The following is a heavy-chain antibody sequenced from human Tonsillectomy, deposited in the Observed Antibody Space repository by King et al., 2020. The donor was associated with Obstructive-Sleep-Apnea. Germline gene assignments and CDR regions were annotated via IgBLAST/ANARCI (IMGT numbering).Heavy chain of an antibody. CDR2: IYPGDSDT. J-gene: IGHJ6*02. D-gene: IGHD1-14*01. CDR1: GYSFTSYW. V-gene: IGHV5-51*01. Sequence: LVQSGAEVKKPGESLKISCKGSGYSFTSYWIGWVRQMPGKGLEWMGVIYPGDSDTRYSPSFQGQVTISADKSISTAYLQWSSLKASDTAMYYCARQGEITGYSYYYGMDVWGQGTTVTVSS. CDR3: ARQGEITGYSYYYGMDV.